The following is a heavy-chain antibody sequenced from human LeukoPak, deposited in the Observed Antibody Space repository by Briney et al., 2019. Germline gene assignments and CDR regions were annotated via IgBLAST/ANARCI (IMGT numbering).Heavy chain of an antibody. D-gene: IGHD2-15*01. CDR1: GASISSHY. Sequence: SETLSLTCSVSGASISSHYWSWIRQPPGKGLEWIGRVYMNRNINYNPSLKSRVTISADTSKNQFSLQLTSVTAADTAVYYCASLGSNDYWGQGTLVTVSS. J-gene: IGHJ4*02. CDR2: VYMNRNI. CDR3: ASLGSNDY. V-gene: IGHV4-4*08.